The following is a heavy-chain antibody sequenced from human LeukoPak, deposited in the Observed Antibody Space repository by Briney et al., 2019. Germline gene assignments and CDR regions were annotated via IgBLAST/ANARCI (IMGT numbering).Heavy chain of an antibody. CDR3: TKRYGGNSAVLNWFDP. V-gene: IGHV3-49*05. CDR1: GFTFGDYA. D-gene: IGHD4-23*01. Sequence: NPGGSPRLSCTASGFTFGDYAMSWFRQAPGKGLEWVGFIRSKAYGGTTEYAASVKGRFTISRDDSKSIAYLQMNSLKTEDTAVYYCTKRYGGNSAVLNWFDPWGQGTLVTVSS. CDR2: IRSKAYGGTT. J-gene: IGHJ5*02.